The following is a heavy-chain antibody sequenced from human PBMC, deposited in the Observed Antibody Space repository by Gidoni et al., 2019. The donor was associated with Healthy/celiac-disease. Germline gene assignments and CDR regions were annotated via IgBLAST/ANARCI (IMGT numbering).Heavy chain of an antibody. CDR3: AKDGEGPNYYDSSGYQIVFFDY. CDR1: GFTFRSSA. Sequence: EVQLLESGGGLVQPGGSLSLSCSASGFTFRSSATRCVRQAPGKGLEWVSAIRGSGGSTYYADSVKGRFTISRDNSKNTLYLQMNSLRAEDTAVYYCAKDGEGPNYYDSSGYQIVFFDYWGQGTLVTVSS. V-gene: IGHV3-23*01. J-gene: IGHJ4*02. CDR2: IRGSGGST. D-gene: IGHD3-22*01.